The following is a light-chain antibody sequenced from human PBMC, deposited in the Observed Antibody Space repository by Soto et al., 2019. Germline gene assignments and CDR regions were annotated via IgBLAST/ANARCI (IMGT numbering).Light chain of an antibody. CDR2: KAT. Sequence: DIQMTQSPSSLSASVGDRVTITCRASQTISSRLAWYQQKPGQAPTLLIYKATYLQTGVASRFSGSGSGTEFSLTISSLQPDDFAVYYCQQYNEFQYIFGQGTRLDI. CDR3: QQYNEFQYI. V-gene: IGKV1-5*03. CDR1: QTISSR. J-gene: IGKJ2*01.